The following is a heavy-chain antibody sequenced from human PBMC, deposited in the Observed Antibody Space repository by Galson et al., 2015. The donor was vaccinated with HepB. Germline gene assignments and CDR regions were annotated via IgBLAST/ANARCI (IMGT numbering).Heavy chain of an antibody. J-gene: IGHJ5*02. CDR1: GGSISSSDYY. D-gene: IGHD1-26*01. Sequence: SETLSLTCTVSGGSISSSDYYWGWIRQPPGKGLEWIGSISYSESAYYNLSLQSRVTTSVDTSKNQCSLKVRSVTAADTAVYYCTRLFRVGASTYWFDPWGQGTLVTVSA. CDR2: ISYSESA. CDR3: TRLFRVGASTYWFDP. V-gene: IGHV4-39*07.